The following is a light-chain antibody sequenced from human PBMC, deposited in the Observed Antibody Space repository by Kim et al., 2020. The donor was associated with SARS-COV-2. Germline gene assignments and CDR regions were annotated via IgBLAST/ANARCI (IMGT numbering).Light chain of an antibody. V-gene: IGKV1D-13*01. CDR1: QGIKSA. CDR3: QHFNNYPLT. J-gene: IGKJ4*01. CDR2: DAS. Sequence: SVAVGDRVTITCRAGQGIKSALAWYQQKPGEAPKLLIYDASSLQSGVPSRFTGSGSGTDFTLTISSLQPEDFATYFCQHFNNYPLTFGGGTKVDIK.